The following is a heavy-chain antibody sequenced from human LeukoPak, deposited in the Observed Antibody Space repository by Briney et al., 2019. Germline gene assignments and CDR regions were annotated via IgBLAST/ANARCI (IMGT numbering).Heavy chain of an antibody. Sequence: GGSLRLSCAASGFTFSSYEMNWVRQAPGKGLEWASYISGRGSTIYYADSVKGRFTISRDNAKNSLYLQMNSLRAEDTAVYYCAKDFYDSSGYYYVQTYYFDYWGQGTLVTVSS. D-gene: IGHD3-22*01. V-gene: IGHV3-48*03. CDR2: ISGRGSTI. CDR1: GFTFSSYE. CDR3: AKDFYDSSGYYYVQTYYFDY. J-gene: IGHJ4*02.